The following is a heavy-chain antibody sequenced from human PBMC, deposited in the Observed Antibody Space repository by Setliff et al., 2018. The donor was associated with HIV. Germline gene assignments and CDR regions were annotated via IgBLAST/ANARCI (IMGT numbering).Heavy chain of an antibody. Sequence: SETLSLTCTVSGGSFSSGQYYWTWIRQPAGKGLEWIGHTHSSGSSRYNPSLKGRVTISIDTSKNQFSLKLTSVTAADTAVYYCARRGAYGYDYFDYWGPGILVTVSS. CDR1: GGSFSSGQYY. D-gene: IGHD5-12*01. CDR3: ARRGAYGYDYFDY. J-gene: IGHJ4*02. V-gene: IGHV4-61*09. CDR2: THSSGSS.